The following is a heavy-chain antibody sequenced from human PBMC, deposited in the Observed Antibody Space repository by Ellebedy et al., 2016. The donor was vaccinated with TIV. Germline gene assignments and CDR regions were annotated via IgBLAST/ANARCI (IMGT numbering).Heavy chain of an antibody. CDR3: ARAQWLVRYFQH. CDR1: GGSISSSNW. J-gene: IGHJ1*01. V-gene: IGHV4-4*02. Sequence: SETLSLTCAVSGGSISSSNWWSWVRQPPGKGLEWIGEIYHSGSTNYNPSLKSRVTISVDTSKNQFSLKLSSVTAADTAVYYCARAQWLVRYFQHWGQGTLVTVSS. CDR2: IYHSGST. D-gene: IGHD6-19*01.